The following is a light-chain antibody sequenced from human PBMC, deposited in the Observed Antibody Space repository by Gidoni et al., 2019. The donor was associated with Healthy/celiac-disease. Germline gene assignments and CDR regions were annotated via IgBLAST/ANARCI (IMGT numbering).Light chain of an antibody. J-gene: IGKJ1*01. CDR1: QSVLYSSNNKNY. CDR2: GAS. CDR3: QQYYSTPWT. V-gene: IGKV4-1*01. Sequence: DIVMTQSPDSLVVSLGESATINCKSSQSVLYSSNNKNYLAWYQQKPGQPPKLLIYGASTRESGVPDRFSGSGSGTDFTLTISSLQAEDVAVYYCQQYYSTPWTFGQGNKVEIK.